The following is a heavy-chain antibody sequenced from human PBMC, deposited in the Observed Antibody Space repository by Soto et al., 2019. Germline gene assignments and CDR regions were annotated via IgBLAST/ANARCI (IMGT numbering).Heavy chain of an antibody. Sequence: QVQLVESGGGVVQPGRSLRLSCAASGFTFSSYGMHWVRQAPGKGLEWVAVISYDGSNKYYADAVKGRFTISRDNSKNTLYLQMNSLRAEDTAVYYCAKVIFRGYSSSLDYWGQGTLVTVSS. CDR1: GFTFSSYG. V-gene: IGHV3-30*18. D-gene: IGHD6-13*01. CDR2: ISYDGSNK. J-gene: IGHJ4*02. CDR3: AKVIFRGYSSSLDY.